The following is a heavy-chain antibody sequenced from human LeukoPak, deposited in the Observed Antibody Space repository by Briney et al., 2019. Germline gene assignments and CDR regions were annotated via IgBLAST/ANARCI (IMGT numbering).Heavy chain of an antibody. CDR1: GFTFSSYT. J-gene: IGHJ4*02. D-gene: IGHD6-13*01. CDR3: SNLYSSNY. V-gene: IGHV3-23*01. Sequence: GGSLRLSCVASGFTFSSYTMNWVRQAPGKGLEWVSGISGSGAGTYYADSVRGRFTISRDNSKNTLYLQMNSLRAEDTAVYYCSNLYSSNYWGQGTLVTVSS. CDR2: ISGSGAGT.